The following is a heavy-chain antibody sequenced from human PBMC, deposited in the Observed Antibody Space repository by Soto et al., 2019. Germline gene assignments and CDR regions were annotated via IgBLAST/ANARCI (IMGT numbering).Heavy chain of an antibody. Sequence: XGSLILSCSASGFTFSSYGMHWVRQAPGKGLEWVAVISYDGSNKYYADSVKGRFTISRDNSKNTLYLQMNSLRAEDTAVYYCAKDQPLYGDFPDSWGHGTLVTVSS. CDR3: AKDQPLYGDFPDS. D-gene: IGHD4-17*01. CDR2: ISYDGSNK. CDR1: GFTFSSYG. V-gene: IGHV3-30*18. J-gene: IGHJ5*01.